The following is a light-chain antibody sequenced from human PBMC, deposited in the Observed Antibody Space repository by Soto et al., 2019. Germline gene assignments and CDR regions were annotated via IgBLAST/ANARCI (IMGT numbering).Light chain of an antibody. CDR3: QQRSTWPTGT. Sequence: EIVLTQSPNTLSWSPGERATLSGRASQSVSSYLAWYKKKPGQAPRLLIYDASNRATGIPARFSGSGSCTDFTLATSSLETEYFAFYYCQQRSTWPTGTF. J-gene: IGKJ1*01. CDR2: DAS. CDR1: QSVSSY. V-gene: IGKV3-11*01.